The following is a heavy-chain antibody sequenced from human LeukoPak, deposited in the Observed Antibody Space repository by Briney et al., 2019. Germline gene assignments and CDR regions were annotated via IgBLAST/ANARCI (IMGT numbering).Heavy chain of an antibody. J-gene: IGHJ4*02. CDR2: INPSGGST. Sequence: ASVKVSCKASGYTFTSYYMHWVRQAPGQGLEWMGIINPSGGSTSYAQKFQGRVTMTRDMSTSTVYMELSSLRSEDTAVYYCARLPSGYSSRPRGAQDKDFDYWGQGTLVTVSS. CDR3: ARLPSGYSSRPRGAQDKDFDY. CDR1: GYTFTSYY. V-gene: IGHV1-46*01. D-gene: IGHD6-13*01.